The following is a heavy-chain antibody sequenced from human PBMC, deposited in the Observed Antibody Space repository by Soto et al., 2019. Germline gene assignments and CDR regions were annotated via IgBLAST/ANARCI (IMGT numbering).Heavy chain of an antibody. CDR2: ISYDGSNK. CDR1: GFTFSSYA. CDR3: ARPLYSSSWNFDY. V-gene: IGHV3-30-3*01. J-gene: IGHJ4*02. D-gene: IGHD6-13*01. Sequence: LRLSCAASGFTFSSYAMHWVRQAPGKGLEWVAVISYDGSNKYYADSVKGRFTISRDNSKNTLYLQMNSLRAEDTAVYYCARPLYSSSWNFDYWGQGTLVTVSS.